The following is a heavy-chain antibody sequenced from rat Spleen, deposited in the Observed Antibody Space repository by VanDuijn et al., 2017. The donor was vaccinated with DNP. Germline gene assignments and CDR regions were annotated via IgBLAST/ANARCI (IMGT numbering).Heavy chain of an antibody. CDR3: ARLNNGAMDA. D-gene: IGHD1-11*01. J-gene: IGHJ4*01. Sequence: EVQLVESGGGLVQSGRSLKVSCAASGFTFSNYYMAWVRQAPAKGLEWVASITTGGGYTYYRDSVKGRFTISRDNAKNTQYLQMDSLRSEDTATYYCARLNNGAMDAWGQGTSVTVSS. CDR1: GFTFSNYY. CDR2: ITTGGGYT. V-gene: IGHV5S23*01.